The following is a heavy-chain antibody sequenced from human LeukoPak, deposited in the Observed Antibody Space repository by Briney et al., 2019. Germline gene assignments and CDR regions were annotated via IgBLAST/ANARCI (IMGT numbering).Heavy chain of an antibody. CDR2: IYSGGST. Sequence: GGSLRLSCVASGFTVSSNYMSWVRQAPGKGLEWVSVIYSGGSTYYADSVKGRFTISRDNSKNTLYLQMNSLRAEDTAVYYCARVENSSSEDDDAFDIWGQGTMVTVSS. CDR3: ARVENSSSEDDDAFDI. D-gene: IGHD6-13*01. CDR1: GFTVSSNY. J-gene: IGHJ3*02. V-gene: IGHV3-66*01.